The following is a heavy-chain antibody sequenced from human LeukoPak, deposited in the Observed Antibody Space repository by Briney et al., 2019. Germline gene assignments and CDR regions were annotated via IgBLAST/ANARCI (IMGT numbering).Heavy chain of an antibody. CDR1: GYTFTSYD. V-gene: IGHV1-8*01. CDR2: MNPNSGNT. J-gene: IGHJ6*02. Sequence: GASVKVSCKASGYTFTSYDINWVRQATGQGLEWMGWMNPNSGNTGYAQRFQGRVTMTRNTSISTAYMELSSLRSEDTAVYYCARVSIAQWYSSSWLTPNYYYYGMDVWGQGTTVTVSS. CDR3: ARVSIAQWYSSSWLTPNYYYYGMDV. D-gene: IGHD6-13*01.